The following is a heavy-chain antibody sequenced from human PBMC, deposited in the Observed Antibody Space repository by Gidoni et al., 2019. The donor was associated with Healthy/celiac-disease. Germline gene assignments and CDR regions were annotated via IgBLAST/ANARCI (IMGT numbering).Heavy chain of an antibody. V-gene: IGHV4-34*01. CDR1: GGSFSGYY. Sequence: QLQLQQWGAGLLKPSATLSLTCAVYGGSFSGYYWSWIRQPPGKGLEWIGEINHSGSTNYNPSLKSRVTISVDTSKNQFSLKLSSVTAADTAVYYCARGQVAARPYYYYGMDVWGQGTTVTVSS. D-gene: IGHD6-6*01. J-gene: IGHJ6*02. CDR3: ARGQVAARPYYYYGMDV. CDR2: INHSGST.